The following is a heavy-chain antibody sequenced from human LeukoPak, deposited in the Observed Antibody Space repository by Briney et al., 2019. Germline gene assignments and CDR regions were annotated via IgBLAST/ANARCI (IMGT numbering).Heavy chain of an antibody. V-gene: IGHV3-33*01. CDR2: IWYVGSNK. CDR3: AGGNIVVTHYFDY. D-gene: IGHD5-12*01. CDR1: GFTFTRDV. J-gene: IGHJ4*02. Sequence: GRCLRLSCVAPGFTFTRDVMHWGPATPRKGRERGAVIWYVGSNKFYTESAKGRVSISRENSKSTLYLQMNSQRAEDTAVYYCAGGNIVVTHYFDYWGQGTLVTVSS.